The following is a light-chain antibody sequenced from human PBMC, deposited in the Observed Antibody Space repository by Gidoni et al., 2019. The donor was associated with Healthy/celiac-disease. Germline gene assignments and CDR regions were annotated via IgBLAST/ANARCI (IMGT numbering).Light chain of an antibody. CDR1: QDISNY. J-gene: IGKJ1*01. Sequence: DIQMTQSPSSLSASVGDRVTITCQASQDISNYLNWYQQKPGKAPKLLIYDASYLETGVPSRFSGSGYGTDFTFTIRSLQHEDIETYYCQQYDNLPWTFGQGTKVEIK. CDR2: DAS. V-gene: IGKV1-33*01. CDR3: QQYDNLPWT.